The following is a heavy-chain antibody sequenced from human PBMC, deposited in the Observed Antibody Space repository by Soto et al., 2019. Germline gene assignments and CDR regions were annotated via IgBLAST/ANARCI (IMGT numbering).Heavy chain of an antibody. V-gene: IGHV3-7*03. D-gene: IGHD3-16*02. J-gene: IGHJ4*02. CDR1: GFIFRTSW. Sequence: EVQLVESGGGLVQPGGSLRLSCEASGFIFRTSWMTWVRQPPGKGLEWVASINVDGGEIYYVGSVRGRFTVSRDNAKNAMSLHLNSLRAEDMAVYYCARDIGPNTLEYWVQGILVTVSS. CDR2: INVDGGEI. CDR3: ARDIGPNTLEY.